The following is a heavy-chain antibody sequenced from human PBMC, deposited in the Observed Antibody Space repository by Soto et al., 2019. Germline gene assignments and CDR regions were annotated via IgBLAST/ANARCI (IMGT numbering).Heavy chain of an antibody. CDR2: MNPNSGNT. V-gene: IGHV1-8*01. Sequence: ASVKVSCKASGYTFTSYDINWVRQATGQGLEWMGWMNPNSGNTGYAQKFQGRGTMTRNTSRSTAYMELSSLRSEDTAVYYCATGFKLAALQLWLPYYYYGMDVWGQGTTVTVSS. CDR3: ATGFKLAALQLWLPYYYYGMDV. J-gene: IGHJ6*02. CDR1: GYTFTSYD. D-gene: IGHD5-18*01.